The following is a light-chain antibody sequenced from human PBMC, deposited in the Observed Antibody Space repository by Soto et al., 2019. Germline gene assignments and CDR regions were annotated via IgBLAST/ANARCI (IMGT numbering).Light chain of an antibody. J-gene: IGKJ1*01. Sequence: QMTQSPSSQSASVGDSVTITCRASQGIRKDLGWYQQKPGKAPQRLIYGASFLHTGVPSRFSGSGSGTEFTLTISSLQPEDFATYFCLQHNHFPWTFGQGTKV. CDR2: GAS. CDR3: LQHNHFPWT. V-gene: IGKV1-17*01. CDR1: QGIRKD.